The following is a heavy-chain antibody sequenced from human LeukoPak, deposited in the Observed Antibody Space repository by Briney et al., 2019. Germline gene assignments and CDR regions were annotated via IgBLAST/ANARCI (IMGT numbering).Heavy chain of an antibody. CDR2: ISGSGGST. Sequence: PGGSLRLSCAASGFIFSSYAMSWVRQAPGKGLEWVSAISGSGGSTYYADSVKGRFTISRDNSKNTLYLQMNSLRAEDTAVYYCAKGWGNYYDSSGFLFDPWGQGTLVTVSS. CDR1: GFIFSSYA. J-gene: IGHJ5*02. D-gene: IGHD3-22*01. V-gene: IGHV3-23*01. CDR3: AKGWGNYYDSSGFLFDP.